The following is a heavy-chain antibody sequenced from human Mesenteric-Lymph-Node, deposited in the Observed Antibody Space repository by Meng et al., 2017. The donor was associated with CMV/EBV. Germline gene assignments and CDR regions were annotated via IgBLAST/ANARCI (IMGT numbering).Heavy chain of an antibody. CDR1: GLAVSRNY. D-gene: IGHD3-22*01. V-gene: IGHV3-66*01. J-gene: IGHJ1*01. CDR3: ARDPYDSSGYYLDFQH. CDR2: MYSDGTT. Sequence: SGLAVSRNYMNWVRQAPGKGLEWVSVMYSDGTTYYADSVKGRFIISRDNSKNMVYLQMNSLRAEDTAVYYCARDPYDSSGYYLDFQHWGQGTLVTVSS.